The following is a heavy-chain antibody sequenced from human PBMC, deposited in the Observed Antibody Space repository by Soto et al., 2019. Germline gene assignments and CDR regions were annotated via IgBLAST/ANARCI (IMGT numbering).Heavy chain of an antibody. J-gene: IGHJ4*02. CDR3: ARAPLYGSRTYHFDH. V-gene: IGHV3-30-3*01. CDR2: VSYDGSNQ. Sequence: QVQLVESGGGVVQPGRSLRLSCAASGFTFSSYAMHWVRQAPGKGLEWVTVVSYDGSNQYYADSVKGRFTISRDNSKNTLYLQMNSLRPEDTAVYYCARAPLYGSRTYHFDHWGQGTLVTVSS. CDR1: GFTFSSYA. D-gene: IGHD3-10*01.